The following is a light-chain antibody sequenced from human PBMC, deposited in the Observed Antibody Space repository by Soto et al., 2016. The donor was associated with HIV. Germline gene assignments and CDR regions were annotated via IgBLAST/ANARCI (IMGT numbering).Light chain of an antibody. J-gene: IGLJ2*01. CDR1: KLGHKY. Sequence: SYELTQLPSVSVSPGQTASITCSGDKLGHKYASWYQQKPGQSPVVVMYQDIKRPSGIPERFSGSNSGNTATLTISGTQAMDEADYYCQAWDSSTVVFGGGTKLTVL. V-gene: IGLV3-1*01. CDR2: QDI. CDR3: QAWDSSTVV.